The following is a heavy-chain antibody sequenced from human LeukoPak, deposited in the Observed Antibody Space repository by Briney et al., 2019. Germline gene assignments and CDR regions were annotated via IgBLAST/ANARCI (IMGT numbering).Heavy chain of an antibody. D-gene: IGHD3-9*01. CDR1: GGSINSGNYY. CDR2: IYTSGST. J-gene: IGHJ3*02. CDR3: ARAYYDILTGYPDAFDI. Sequence: PSETLSLTCTVSGGSINSGNYYWSWIRQPAGKGLEWIGRIYTSGSTNYNPSLKSRVTISVDTSKNQFSLKLSSVPAADTAVYYCARAYYDILTGYPDAFDIWGQGTMVTVSS. V-gene: IGHV4-61*02.